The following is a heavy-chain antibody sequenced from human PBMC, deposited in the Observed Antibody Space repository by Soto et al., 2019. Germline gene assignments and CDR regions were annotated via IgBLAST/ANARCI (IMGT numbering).Heavy chain of an antibody. CDR1: GGYISSYC. Sequence: SETQRLSNTVAGGYISSYCWSWIRQPPGKGLEWIGYIYYSGSTNYNPSLKSRVTISVDTSKNQFSLKLSSVTAADTAVYYCARVNIAAYYFDYWGQGPLVTVSS. J-gene: IGHJ4*02. V-gene: IGHV4-59*01. D-gene: IGHD6-13*01. CDR3: ARVNIAAYYFDY. CDR2: IYYSGST.